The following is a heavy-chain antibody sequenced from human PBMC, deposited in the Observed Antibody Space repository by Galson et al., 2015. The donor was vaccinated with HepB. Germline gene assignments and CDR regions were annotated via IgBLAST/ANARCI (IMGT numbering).Heavy chain of an antibody. J-gene: IGHJ4*02. D-gene: IGHD3-22*01. Sequence: SLRLSCAASGFTFSRYGMHWVRQAPGKGLEWVAVISYDGSNKYYADSVKGRFTISRDNSKNTLYLQMNSPRPDDTAVYYCAKEDDSSGYYDCWGQGTLVTVSS. CDR2: ISYDGSNK. CDR1: GFTFSRYG. V-gene: IGHV3-30*18. CDR3: AKEDDSSGYYDC.